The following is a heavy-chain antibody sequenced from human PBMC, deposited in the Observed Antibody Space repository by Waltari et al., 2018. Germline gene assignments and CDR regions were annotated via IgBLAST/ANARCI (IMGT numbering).Heavy chain of an antibody. D-gene: IGHD6-19*01. CDR1: GGSISSGRYY. CDR2: IYTSGST. J-gene: IGHJ4*02. Sequence: QVQLQESGPGLVKPSQTLALTCTVSGGSISSGRYYWSWIRQPAGKGLEWIGYIYTSGSTNYNPSLKSRVTISVDTSKNQFSLKLSSVTAADTAVYYCAREVAGNFDYWGQGTLVTVSS. CDR3: AREVAGNFDY. V-gene: IGHV4-61*09.